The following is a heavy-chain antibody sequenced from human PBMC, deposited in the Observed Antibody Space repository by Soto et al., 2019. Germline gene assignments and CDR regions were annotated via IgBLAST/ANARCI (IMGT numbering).Heavy chain of an antibody. CDR3: AKDGKVSGSGTYHIDY. J-gene: IGHJ4*02. CDR2: ISYDGSNK. V-gene: IGHV3-30*18. D-gene: IGHD3-10*01. Sequence: PGGSLRLSCAASGLTFSTYGMHWVRQAPGKGLEWVAVISYDGSNKYYADSVKGRFTISRDKSQNTVYLQMNSLRGEDTAVYYCAKDGKVSGSGTYHIDYWGQGTLVTVSS. CDR1: GLTFSTYG.